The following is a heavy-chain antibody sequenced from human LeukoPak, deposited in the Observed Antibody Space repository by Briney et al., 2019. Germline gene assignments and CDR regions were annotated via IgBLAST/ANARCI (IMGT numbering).Heavy chain of an antibody. Sequence: PGGSLRLSCAASGFTFSSYWMSWVRQAPGKGLEWVANIKQDGSEKYYVDSVKGRFTISRDNAKNSLYLQMNSLRGDDTAVYYCARDDVDMANAVWGQGTTVTVSS. CDR1: GFTFSSYW. J-gene: IGHJ6*02. D-gene: IGHD5-12*01. V-gene: IGHV3-7*01. CDR2: IKQDGSEK. CDR3: ARDDVDMANAV.